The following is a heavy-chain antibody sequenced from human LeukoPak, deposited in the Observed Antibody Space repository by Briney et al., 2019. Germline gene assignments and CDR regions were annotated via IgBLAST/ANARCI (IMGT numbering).Heavy chain of an antibody. J-gene: IGHJ3*02. CDR3: ARQLPYYGSGFDI. CDR1: GGSFSGYY. CDR2: INHSGST. D-gene: IGHD3-10*01. V-gene: IGHV4-34*01. Sequence: PSETLSLTCAVYGGSFSGYYWSWIRQPPGKGLEWIGEINHSGSTNYNSSLKSRVTISVDTSKNQFSLKLSSVTAADTAVYYCARQLPYYGSGFDIWGQGTMVTVSS.